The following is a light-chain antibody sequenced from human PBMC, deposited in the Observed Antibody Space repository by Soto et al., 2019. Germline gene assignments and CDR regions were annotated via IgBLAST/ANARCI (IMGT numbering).Light chain of an antibody. V-gene: IGKV3-11*01. CDR3: QQRSNWPPTWT. CDR2: DAS. J-gene: IGKJ1*01. Sequence: EIVLTQSPATLSLSPGERATLSCRASQSVYSYLAWYQQKPGQAPRLLIYDASKRATGIPARFSGSGSGTDFTLTNSSLEPEDFAVYYCQQRSNWPPTWTFGQGTKVEIK. CDR1: QSVYSY.